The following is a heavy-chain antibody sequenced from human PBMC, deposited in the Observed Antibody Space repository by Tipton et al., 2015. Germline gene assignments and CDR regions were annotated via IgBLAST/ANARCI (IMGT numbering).Heavy chain of an antibody. CDR3: VRELRNTFHI. D-gene: IGHD1-26*01. J-gene: IGHJ3*02. CDR2: FYYGGST. V-gene: IGHV4-39*01. Sequence: TLSLTCTVSGGSISTTNYYWGWIRQPPGKGLEWIGSFYYGGSTYYNPSLKSRVTIPVDTSKSQFSLKLTSVTAADTAVYYCVRELRNTFHIWGQGTMVTVSS. CDR1: GGSISTTNYY.